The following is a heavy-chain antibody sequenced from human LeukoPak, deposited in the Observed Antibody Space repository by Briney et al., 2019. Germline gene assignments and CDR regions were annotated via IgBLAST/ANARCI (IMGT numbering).Heavy chain of an antibody. CDR2: INEDGSEK. Sequence: GGSLRLSCAGSGFSFSTYWMSWVRQVPGKGLEWMANINEDGSEKNYVDSVKGRFTISRDNAKNLVYLQLNSLRAEDTAVYYCARDKVVGASRFEYWGQGTQVMVSS. J-gene: IGHJ4*02. V-gene: IGHV3-7*01. D-gene: IGHD1-26*01. CDR1: GFSFSTYW. CDR3: ARDKVVGASRFEY.